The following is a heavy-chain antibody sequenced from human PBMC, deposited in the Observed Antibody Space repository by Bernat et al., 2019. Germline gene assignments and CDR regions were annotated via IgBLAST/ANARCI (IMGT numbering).Heavy chain of an antibody. Sequence: EVQLVESGGGLVKPGGSLRLSCAASGFTFSNSWMSWVRQAPGKGLEWVCRIKSNTDGVTSDYSAPVQCRFTISRADSKNTLYLQMNSLKTEDTAEYYWTTELNLGSGNHDDLDIWGKGTMVTVSS. D-gene: IGHD6-19*01. V-gene: IGHV3-15*01. CDR1: GFTFSNSW. CDR2: IKSNTDGVTS. J-gene: IGHJ3*02. CDR3: TTELNLGSGNHDDLDI.